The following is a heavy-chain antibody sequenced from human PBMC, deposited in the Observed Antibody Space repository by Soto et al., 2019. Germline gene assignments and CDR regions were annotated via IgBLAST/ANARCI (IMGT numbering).Heavy chain of an antibody. J-gene: IGHJ4*02. D-gene: IGHD1-26*01. V-gene: IGHV4-31*03. CDR3: AREGGIVGATAADY. CDR2: IYYSGST. CDR1: GGSISSGGYY. Sequence: QVQLQESGPGLVKPSQTLSLTCTVSGGSISSGGYYWSWIRQHPGKGLEWIGYIYYSGSTYYNPSLKRRFTISVDTSKNQVSLKLRSVTAADTAVYYCAREGGIVGATAADYWGQGTLVTVSS.